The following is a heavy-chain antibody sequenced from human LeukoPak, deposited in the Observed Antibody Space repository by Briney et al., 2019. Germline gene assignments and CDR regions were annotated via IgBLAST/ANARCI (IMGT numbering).Heavy chain of an antibody. V-gene: IGHV1-2*02. CDR2: INPSSGGT. Sequence: ASVKVSCKASGYIFTDYYIHWVRQARGQGLEWMGWINPSSGGTYFAQRFEARVTLTRDTSINTAYMEMRGLTSDDTAIYYCAKSQYSFGSGSTRPLFDHWGQGTLVTVSS. J-gene: IGHJ4*02. CDR1: GYIFTDYY. CDR3: AKSQYSFGSGSTRPLFDH. D-gene: IGHD3-10*01.